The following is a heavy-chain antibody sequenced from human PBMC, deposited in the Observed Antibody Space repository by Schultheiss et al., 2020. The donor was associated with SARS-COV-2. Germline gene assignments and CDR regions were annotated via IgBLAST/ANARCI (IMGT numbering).Heavy chain of an antibody. CDR3: ARGGGEHYDILTGYSPTDYYGMDV. Sequence: GGSLRLSCAASGFTFSSYGMHWVRQAPGKGLEWVAVISYDGSNKYYADSVKGRFTISRDNAKNSLYLQMNSLRAEDTAVYYCARGGGEHYDILTGYSPTDYYGMDVWGQGTTVTVSS. CDR2: ISYDGSNK. CDR1: GFTFSSYG. D-gene: IGHD3-9*01. J-gene: IGHJ6*02. V-gene: IGHV3-33*05.